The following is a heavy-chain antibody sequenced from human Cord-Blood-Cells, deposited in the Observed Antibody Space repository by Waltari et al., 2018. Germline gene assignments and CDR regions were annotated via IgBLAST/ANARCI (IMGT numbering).Heavy chain of an antibody. CDR3: ASAGGSSGWYYFDY. D-gene: IGHD6-19*01. CDR2: INHSRST. Sequence: QVQLQQWGAGLLKPSETLSLTCAVYGGSFSGYYWSWIRQPPGKGLEWIGEINHSRSTNYNPSLKSRVTISVDTSKNQFSLKLSSVTAADTAVYYCASAGGSSGWYYFDYWGQGTLVTVSS. CDR1: GGSFSGYY. J-gene: IGHJ4*02. V-gene: IGHV4-34*01.